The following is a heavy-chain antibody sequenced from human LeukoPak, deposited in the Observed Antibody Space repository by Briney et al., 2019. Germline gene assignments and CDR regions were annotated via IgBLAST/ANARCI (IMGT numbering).Heavy chain of an antibody. CDR3: AKGAYDYIEMGYFDY. CDR2: IVASSGST. D-gene: IGHD5-12*01. Sequence: PGGSLRLPCAASGFSISNSAMSWVRQAPGKGLEWVSLIVASSGSTFYADSVKGRFTISRDSSKNTLYLQMNSLRAEDMAVYYCAKGAYDYIEMGYFDYWGQGTLVTVSS. CDR1: GFSISNSA. V-gene: IGHV3-23*01. J-gene: IGHJ4*02.